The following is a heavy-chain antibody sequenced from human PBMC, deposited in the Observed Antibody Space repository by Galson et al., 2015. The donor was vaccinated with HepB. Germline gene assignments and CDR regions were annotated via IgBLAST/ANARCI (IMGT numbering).Heavy chain of an antibody. CDR3: TVYRDSASGN. J-gene: IGHJ4*02. CDR1: GGSISNTIYH. CDR2: IHYTGIT. V-gene: IGHV4-39*01. Sequence: SETLSLTCIVSGGSISNTIYHGGWIRQPPGKGLEWIGTIHYTGITYYNPSLKSRLAISVDTSKNQFPLKLNSVTAADTATYFCTVYRDSASGNWGQGILVTVPS. D-gene: IGHD5-24*01.